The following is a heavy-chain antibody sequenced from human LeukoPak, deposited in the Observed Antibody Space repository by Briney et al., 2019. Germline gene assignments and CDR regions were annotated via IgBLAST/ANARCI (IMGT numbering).Heavy chain of an antibody. J-gene: IGHJ3*02. CDR3: ARDQPGYDAFDI. CDR2: IHYSGSA. D-gene: IGHD6-13*01. Sequence: SETLSLTCSVSGASLNSYYWSWIRQPPGKGLEWIGYIHYSGSANYNPSLKSRVSMSLDPSKNQFSLKVNSVTASDTAVYYCARDQPGYDAFDIWGQGTMVTVSS. CDR1: GASLNSYY. V-gene: IGHV4-59*01.